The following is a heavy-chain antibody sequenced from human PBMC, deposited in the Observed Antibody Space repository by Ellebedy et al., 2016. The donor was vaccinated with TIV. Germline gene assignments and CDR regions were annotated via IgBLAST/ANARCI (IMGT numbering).Heavy chain of an antibody. CDR2: IGTAGDT. V-gene: IGHV3-13*01. D-gene: IGHD1-7*01. J-gene: IGHJ6*02. CDR1: GFIFSTYD. Sequence: GESLKISCAASGFIFSTYDLHWVRQVTGKGLEWVSGIGTAGDTYYSGSVQGRFTISKDIARNSLYLQMNSLRAGDTATYYCARGRGTQGVRGMDVWGQGTTVTVSS. CDR3: ARGRGTQGVRGMDV.